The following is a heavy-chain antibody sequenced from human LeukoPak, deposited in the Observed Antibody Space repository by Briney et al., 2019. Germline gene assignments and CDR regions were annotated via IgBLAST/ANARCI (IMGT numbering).Heavy chain of an antibody. V-gene: IGHV4-39*07. J-gene: IGHJ4*02. D-gene: IGHD3-22*01. CDR1: GGSISSSSYY. CDR3: ARDTYYSDTSGYHLDY. Sequence: SETLSLTCTVSGGSISSSSYYWGWIRQPPGKGLEWIGSIYYSGSTNYNPSLKSRVTISLDTSKNQFSLRLSSVTAADTAVYYCARDTYYSDTSGYHLDYWGQGTLVTVSS. CDR2: IYYSGST.